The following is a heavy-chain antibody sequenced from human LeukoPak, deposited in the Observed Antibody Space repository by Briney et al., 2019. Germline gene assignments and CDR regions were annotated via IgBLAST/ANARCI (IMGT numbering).Heavy chain of an antibody. CDR2: IYSGGST. CDR3: AKRENEIQLPNDY. D-gene: IGHD5-18*01. Sequence: GGSLRLSCAASGFTVSSNYMSWVRQAPGKGLEWVSVIYSGGSTYYADSVKGRFTISRDNSKNTLYLQMNSLRAEDTAVYYCAKRENEIQLPNDYWGQGTLVTVAS. V-gene: IGHV3-53*01. J-gene: IGHJ4*02. CDR1: GFTVSSNY.